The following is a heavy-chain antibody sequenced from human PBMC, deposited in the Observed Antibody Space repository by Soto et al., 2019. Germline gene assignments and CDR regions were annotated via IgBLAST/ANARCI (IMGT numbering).Heavy chain of an antibody. V-gene: IGHV1-69*13. D-gene: IGHD3-3*01. CDR2: IIPIFGTA. CDR3: ARDRGSTIFGVVIHNWFDP. Sequence: SVKVSCKASGGTFSSYAISWVRQAPGQGLEWMGGIIPIFGTANYAQKFQGRVTITADESTSTAYMELSSLRSEDTAVYYCARDRGSTIFGVVIHNWFDPWGQGTLVTVS. CDR1: GGTFSSYA. J-gene: IGHJ5*02.